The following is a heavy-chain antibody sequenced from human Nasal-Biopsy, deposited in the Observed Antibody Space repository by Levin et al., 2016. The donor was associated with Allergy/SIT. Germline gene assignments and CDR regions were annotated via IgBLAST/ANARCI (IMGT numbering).Heavy chain of an antibody. CDR3: TTNLILWFGEPVLNYFDY. V-gene: IGHV3-15*01. Sequence: GESLKISCAASGFTFSNAWMSWVRQAPGKGLAWVGRIKSKTDGGTTDYAAPVKGRFTISRDDSKNTLYLQMNSLKTEDTAVYYCTTNLILWFGEPVLNYFDYWGQGALVTVSS. CDR2: IKSKTDGGTT. CDR1: GFTFSNAW. D-gene: IGHD3-10*01. J-gene: IGHJ4*02.